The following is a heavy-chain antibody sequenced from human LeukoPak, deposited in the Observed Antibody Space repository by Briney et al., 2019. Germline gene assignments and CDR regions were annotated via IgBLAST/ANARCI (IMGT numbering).Heavy chain of an antibody. CDR1: GFTFSDYY. CDR3: ARGGGSGRWGSAFDM. V-gene: IGHV3-11*04. D-gene: IGHD6-19*01. J-gene: IGHJ3*02. Sequence: PGGSLRLSCAASGFTFSDYYMSWIRQAPGKGLEWVSYMSSSGSPKYYADSVKGRFTISRDNAKNSLYLQMNSLRDEDTAVYYCARGGGSGRWGSAFDMWGQGTMVTVSS. CDR2: MSSSGSPK.